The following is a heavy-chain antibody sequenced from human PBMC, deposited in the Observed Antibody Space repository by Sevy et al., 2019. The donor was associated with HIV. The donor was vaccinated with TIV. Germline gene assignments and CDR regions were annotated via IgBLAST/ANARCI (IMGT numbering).Heavy chain of an antibody. CDR2: VSSDGSEI. Sequence: GGSLRLSCAVSGFTFSTYAMHWVRQAPGKGLESVAIVSSDGSEINYADSVKGRFTISRDNSRNTLYLQMNSLRTEDTALYYCARDQLGSIDYWGQGTLVTVSS. J-gene: IGHJ4*02. CDR1: GFTFSTYA. CDR3: ARDQLGSIDY. D-gene: IGHD7-27*01. V-gene: IGHV3-30-3*01.